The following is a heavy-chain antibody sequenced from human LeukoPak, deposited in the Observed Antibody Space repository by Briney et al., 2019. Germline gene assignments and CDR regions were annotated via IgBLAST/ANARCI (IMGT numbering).Heavy chain of an antibody. CDR2: IYNSGST. J-gene: IGHJ4*02. Sequence: SETLPLTCSVSCGSICCRSYNWGSIRQPPATGLGWIGSIYNSGSTSYNPSLKSRVTISIDTSKNQFSLKLTSVTAADTAIYYCASQPYYESSGYYFYWGQGTLVTVSS. V-gene: IGHV4-39*01. CDR1: CGSICCRSYN. CDR3: ASQPYYESSGYYFY. D-gene: IGHD3-22*01.